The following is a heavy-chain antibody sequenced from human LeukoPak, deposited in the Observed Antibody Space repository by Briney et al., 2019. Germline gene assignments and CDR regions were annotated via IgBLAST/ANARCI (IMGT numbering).Heavy chain of an antibody. Sequence: GGSLRLSCAASGFTFSGSAMHWVRQASGKGLEWVGRIRSKANSYATAYAASVKGRFTISRDDSKNTAYLQMNSLKTEDTAVYYCTRGPGVAATTSDYWGQGTLVTVSS. CDR1: GFTFSGSA. V-gene: IGHV3-73*01. D-gene: IGHD2-15*01. CDR2: IRSKANSYAT. CDR3: TRGPGVAATTSDY. J-gene: IGHJ4*02.